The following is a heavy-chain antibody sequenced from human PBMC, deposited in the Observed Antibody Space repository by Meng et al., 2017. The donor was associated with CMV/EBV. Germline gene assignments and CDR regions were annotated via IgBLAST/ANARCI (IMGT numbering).Heavy chain of an antibody. J-gene: IGHJ4*02. V-gene: IGHV4-31*03. CDR2: IYYSGDT. CDR1: GGSISSGVYY. Sequence: TCTVSGGSISSGVYYWSWIRQHPGKGLEWIGYIYYSGDTYYNPSLKSRVTISADTSKNQFSLKLSSVTAADTAVYYCARDLSFSSFDYWGQGTLVTVSS. CDR3: ARDLSFSSFDY.